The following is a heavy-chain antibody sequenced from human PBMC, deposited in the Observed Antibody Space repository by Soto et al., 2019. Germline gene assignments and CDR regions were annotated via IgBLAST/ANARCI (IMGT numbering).Heavy chain of an antibody. V-gene: IGHV3-48*02. CDR3: ARDSSSYYGMDI. J-gene: IGHJ6*02. D-gene: IGHD6-6*01. Sequence: SVKGRFTISRDNAKKSLYLQVNSLRDEDTAVYYCARDSSSYYGMDIWGQGTTVTVSS.